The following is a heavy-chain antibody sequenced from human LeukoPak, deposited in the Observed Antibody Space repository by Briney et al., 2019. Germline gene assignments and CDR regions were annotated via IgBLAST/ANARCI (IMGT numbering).Heavy chain of an antibody. CDR1: GFTLGTSA. J-gene: IGHJ4*02. CDR3: VKDDWGWLLGH. Sequence: GGSLTLSCVASGFTLGTSAMSWVRQAPGKGLEWVSGFNNNGDPLYAESVKGRFTISRDNAKNTLYLEMSRRRAEDSALYYCVKDDWGWLLGHWGQGTLVTVSS. V-gene: IGHV3-23*01. D-gene: IGHD5-12*01. CDR2: FNNNGDP.